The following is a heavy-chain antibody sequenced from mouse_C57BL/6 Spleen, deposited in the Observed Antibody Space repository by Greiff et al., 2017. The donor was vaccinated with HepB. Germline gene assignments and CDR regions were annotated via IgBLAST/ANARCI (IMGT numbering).Heavy chain of an antibody. CDR1: GYAFSSYW. D-gene: IGHD1-1*01. CDR3: AREGGFITTVVRAMDY. J-gene: IGHJ4*01. V-gene: IGHV1-80*01. CDR2: IYPGDGDT. Sequence: QVQLQQSGAELVKPGASVKISCKASGYAFSSYWKNWVKQRPGKGLEWIGQIYPGDGDTNYNGKFKGKATLTADKSSSTAYMQLSSLTSEDSAVYFCAREGGFITTVVRAMDYWGQGTSVTVSS.